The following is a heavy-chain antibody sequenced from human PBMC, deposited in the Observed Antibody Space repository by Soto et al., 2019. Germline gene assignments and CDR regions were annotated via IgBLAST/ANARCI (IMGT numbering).Heavy chain of an antibody. J-gene: IGHJ3*02. CDR2: IYYSGST. CDR1: GGSISSSSYY. CDR3: ARRLPLRITMIVVAPWGAFDI. Sequence: SETLSLTCTVSGGSISSSSYYWGWIRQPPGKGLEWIGSIYYSGSTYYNPSLKSRVTISVDTSKNQFSLKLSSVTAADTAVYYCARRLPLRITMIVVAPWGAFDIWGQGTMVTV. V-gene: IGHV4-39*01. D-gene: IGHD3-22*01.